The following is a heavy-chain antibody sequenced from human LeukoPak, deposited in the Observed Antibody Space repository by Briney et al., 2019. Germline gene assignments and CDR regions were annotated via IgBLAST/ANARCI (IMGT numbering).Heavy chain of an antibody. CDR1: GFTFSRFW. CDR3: ARDPGAAAGDY. Sequence: PAGSLRLSCAASGFTFSRFWMHWVGQAPGKGLVWVSRINGDGSSTNYADSVKGRFTISRDNAKNTLFLQMNSLRAEDTAVYYCARDPGAAAGDYWGQGALVTVSS. J-gene: IGHJ4*02. D-gene: IGHD6-13*01. CDR2: INGDGSST. V-gene: IGHV3-74*01.